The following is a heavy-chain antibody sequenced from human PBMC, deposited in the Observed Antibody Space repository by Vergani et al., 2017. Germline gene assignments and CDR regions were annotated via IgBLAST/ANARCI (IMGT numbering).Heavy chain of an antibody. D-gene: IGHD2-15*01. Sequence: QVQLQESGPGLVKPSETLSLTCTVSGGSISSYYWSWIRQPPGKGLEWIGYIYYSGSTNYNPSLKSRVTISVDTSKNQFSLKLSSVTAADTAVYYCARGYETQDYWGQGTLVTVSS. CDR1: GGSISSYY. J-gene: IGHJ4*02. CDR3: ARGYETQDY. CDR2: IYYSGST. V-gene: IGHV4-59*01.